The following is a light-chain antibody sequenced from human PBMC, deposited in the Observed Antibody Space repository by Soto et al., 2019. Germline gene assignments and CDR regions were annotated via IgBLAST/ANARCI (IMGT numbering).Light chain of an antibody. CDR3: MQALQTPPKIT. Sequence: DVVMTQSPLSLPVTLGQPASIXXRTXQSLVDSDGIAYFSWYLQKPGQSPQLLXXLGSNRASGVPDRFSGSGSGTDFTLKISRVEAEDVGVYYCMQALQTPPKITFGQGTRLEIK. V-gene: IGKV2-28*01. CDR2: LGS. J-gene: IGKJ5*01. CDR1: QSLVDSDGIAY.